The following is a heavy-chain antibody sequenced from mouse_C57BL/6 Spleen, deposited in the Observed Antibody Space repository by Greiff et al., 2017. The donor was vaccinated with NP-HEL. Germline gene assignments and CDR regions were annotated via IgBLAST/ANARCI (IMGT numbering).Heavy chain of an antibody. CDR1: GFTFSDYG. V-gene: IGHV5-17*01. CDR2: ISSGSSTI. CDR3: ARGYYSNPFDY. D-gene: IGHD2-5*01. J-gene: IGHJ2*01. Sequence: EVKVVESGGGLVKPGGSLKLSCAASGFTFSDYGMHWVRQAPEKGLEWVAYISSGSSTIYYADTVKGRFTISRDNAKNTLFLQMTSLRSEDTAMYYCARGYYSNPFDYGGQGTTLTVSS.